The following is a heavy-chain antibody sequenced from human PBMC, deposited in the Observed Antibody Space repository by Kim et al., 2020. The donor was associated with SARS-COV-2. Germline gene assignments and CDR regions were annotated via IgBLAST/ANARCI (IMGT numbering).Heavy chain of an antibody. Sequence: SETLSLTCTVSGGSLSSGSYYWSWLRQPPGKELEWIGYIYYSGTTKSNPSLKSRVTISVDTSKNQFSLKLSSVTAADTAGYYCARGALYYFDTTGTVWDNWGQGTLVTVSS. D-gene: IGHD3-22*01. J-gene: IGHJ4*02. CDR2: IYYSGTT. V-gene: IGHV4-61*01. CDR1: GGSLSSGSYY. CDR3: ARGALYYFDTTGTVWDN.